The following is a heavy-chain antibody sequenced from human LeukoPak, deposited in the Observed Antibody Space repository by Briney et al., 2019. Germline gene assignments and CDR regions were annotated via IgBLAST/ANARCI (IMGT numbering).Heavy chain of an antibody. CDR2: ISSSGSTI. CDR1: GFTFSYYY. Sequence: GGSLRLSCAASGFTFSYYYMSWIRQAPGKGLEWVLYISSSGSTIYYADSVKGRFTISRDNAKNSLYLQMNSLRAEDTAVYYCARDRVAMVRDSYGMDVWGQGTTVTVSS. J-gene: IGHJ6*02. CDR3: ARDRVAMVRDSYGMDV. V-gene: IGHV3-11*01. D-gene: IGHD3-10*01.